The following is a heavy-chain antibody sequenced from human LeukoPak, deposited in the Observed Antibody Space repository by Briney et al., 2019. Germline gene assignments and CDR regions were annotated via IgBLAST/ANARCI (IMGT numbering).Heavy chain of an antibody. D-gene: IGHD6-6*01. J-gene: IGHJ5*02. Sequence: SETLSLTCAVYGGSFSGYYWSWIRQPPGEGLEWIGEINHSGSTNYNPSLKSRVTISVDTSKNQFSLKLSSVTAADTAVYYCARGRGIAARPGFDPWGQRTLVTVSS. CDR2: INHSGST. CDR3: ARGRGIAARPGFDP. V-gene: IGHV4-34*01. CDR1: GGSFSGYY.